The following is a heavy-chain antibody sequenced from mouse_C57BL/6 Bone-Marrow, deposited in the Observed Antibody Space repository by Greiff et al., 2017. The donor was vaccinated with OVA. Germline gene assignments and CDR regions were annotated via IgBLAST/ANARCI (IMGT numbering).Heavy chain of an antibody. CDR3: TRDNGNYSYFDY. J-gene: IGHJ2*01. D-gene: IGHD2-1*01. CDR2: ISSGGDYI. Sequence: EVKVVESGEGLVKPGGSLKLSCAASGFTFSSYAMSWVRQTPEKRLEWVAYISSGGDYIYYADTVKGRFTISRDNARNTLYLQMSSLKSEDTAMYYCTRDNGNYSYFDYWGQGTTLTVSS. V-gene: IGHV5-9-1*02. CDR1: GFTFSSYA.